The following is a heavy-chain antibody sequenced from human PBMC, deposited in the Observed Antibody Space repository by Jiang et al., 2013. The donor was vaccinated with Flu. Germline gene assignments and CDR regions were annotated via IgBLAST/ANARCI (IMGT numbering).Heavy chain of an antibody. CDR1: GGSISSHY. CDR3: ARVRHSLVRRTFDV. D-gene: IGHD3-10*01. J-gene: IGHJ3*01. V-gene: IGHV4-59*11. CDR2: MYHSGST. Sequence: GSGLVKPSETLSLTCAVSGGSISSHYWSWIRQPPGKGLEWIGYMYHSGSTNYNPSLKNRVTISVDTSKYQFSLKLSSVTAADTAVYYCARVRHSLVRRTFDVWGQGTMVTVSS.